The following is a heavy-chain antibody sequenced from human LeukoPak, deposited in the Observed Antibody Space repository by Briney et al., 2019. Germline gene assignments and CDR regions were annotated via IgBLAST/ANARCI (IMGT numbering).Heavy chain of an antibody. V-gene: IGHV3-74*01. Sequence: GGSLRLSCAASGFTFSSYWMHWVRQAPGKGLVWVSRIHCDGSSTSYADSVRGRFTISRDDAKSTLYLQMNSLRAEDTAVYYCARSGWPYYFDYWGQGTLVTVSS. J-gene: IGHJ4*02. CDR3: ARSGWPYYFDY. D-gene: IGHD3-22*01. CDR1: GFTFSSYW. CDR2: IHCDGSST.